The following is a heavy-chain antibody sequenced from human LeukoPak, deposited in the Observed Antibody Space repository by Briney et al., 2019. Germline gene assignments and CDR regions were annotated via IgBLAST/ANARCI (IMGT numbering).Heavy chain of an antibody. J-gene: IGHJ3*02. CDR2: IIPMFGTT. CDR1: GGPLSRYP. CDR3: ARASPGSSSWHYDPDAFDI. D-gene: IGHD6-13*01. Sequence: GSSVKVSCKASGGPLSRYPISRVRQAPGQGLEWVGGIIPMFGTTNSAQKFQGSGPITADESTSTAYMELSSLRSEDTAVYYCARASPGSSSWHYDPDAFDIWGQGTMVTVSS. V-gene: IGHV1-69*01.